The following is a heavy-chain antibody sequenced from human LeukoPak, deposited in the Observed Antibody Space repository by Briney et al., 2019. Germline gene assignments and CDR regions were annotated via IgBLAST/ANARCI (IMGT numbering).Heavy chain of an antibody. V-gene: IGHV4-59*12. D-gene: IGHD1-1*01. CDR1: GGSISGYY. CDR3: ARDSGRIHGYYYGMDV. CDR2: ISYSGGT. Sequence: SETLSLTCTVSGGSISGYYWSWIRQPPGKGLEWIGFISYSGGTNYNPSLKSRVTISVDTSKNQFSLKLNSVTAADTAVYYCARDSGRIHGYYYGMDVWGRGTTVTVSS. J-gene: IGHJ6*02.